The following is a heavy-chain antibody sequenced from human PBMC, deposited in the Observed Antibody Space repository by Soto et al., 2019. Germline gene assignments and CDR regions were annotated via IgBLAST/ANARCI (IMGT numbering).Heavy chain of an antibody. CDR1: GFTFSSSA. CDR3: ATRLGNIGWYWLDT. V-gene: IGHV1-58*01. Sequence: QMHLVQSGPEVKRPGTSLKVSCKASGFTFSSSAVQWVRQARGQPLEWIGWIVRGNGNTNYAQKFPQRVNITRDMYTSTAYMEFRSLTYEDTAVYYGATRLGNIGWYWLDTWGQGTLVTVSS. D-gene: IGHD6-19*01. CDR2: IVRGNGNT. J-gene: IGHJ5*02.